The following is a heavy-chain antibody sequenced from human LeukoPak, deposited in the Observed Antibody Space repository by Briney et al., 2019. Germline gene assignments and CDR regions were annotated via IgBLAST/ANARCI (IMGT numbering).Heavy chain of an antibody. Sequence: GSLRLSCAASGFTFSSYSMNWVRQAPGKGLEWLSFISSDGSEKYYANSVKGRFTISRDNSKNTLYLQLSSLTVEDTAVYYCAREHGRSGYFDYWGQGTLVSVSS. V-gene: IGHV3-30*03. D-gene: IGHD3-22*01. CDR3: AREHGRSGYFDY. CDR1: GFTFSSYS. J-gene: IGHJ4*02. CDR2: ISSDGSEK.